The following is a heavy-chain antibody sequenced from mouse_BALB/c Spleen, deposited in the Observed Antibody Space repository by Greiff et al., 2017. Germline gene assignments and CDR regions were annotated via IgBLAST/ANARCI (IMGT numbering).Heavy chain of an antibody. CDR3: ARGDDGYYPYYAMDY. Sequence: VQLKQSGPGLVKPSQSLSLTCSVTGYSITSGYYWNWIRQFPGNKLEWMGYISYDGSNNYNPSLKNRISITRDTSKNQFFLKLNSVTTEDTATYYCARGDDGYYPYYAMDYWGQGTSVTVSS. D-gene: IGHD2-3*01. J-gene: IGHJ4*01. CDR2: ISYDGSN. V-gene: IGHV3-6*02. CDR1: GYSITSGYY.